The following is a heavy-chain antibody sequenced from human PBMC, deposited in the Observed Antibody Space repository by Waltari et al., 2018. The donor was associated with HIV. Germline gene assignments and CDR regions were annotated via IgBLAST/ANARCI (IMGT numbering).Heavy chain of an antibody. CDR2: IYYSGST. D-gene: IGHD6-13*01. CDR1: GGSLRSGGYY. V-gene: IGHV4-31*03. CDR3: ARDLGTAAGPYYFDY. Sequence: QVQLQESGPGLVKPSQTLSLTCTVSGGSLRSGGYYWSWIRQHPGKGLEWIGYIYYSGSTYSNPSLKSRFTISVDTSKIHFSLKLSSVTAADTAVYYWARDLGTAAGPYYFDYWGQGTLVTVSS. J-gene: IGHJ4*02.